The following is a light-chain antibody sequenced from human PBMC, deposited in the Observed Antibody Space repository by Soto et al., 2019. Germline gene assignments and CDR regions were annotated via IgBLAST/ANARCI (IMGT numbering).Light chain of an antibody. Sequence: QSALTQPPSVSGSPGHSVTISCAGTFSDIDSHNRVSWYQQSPGAAPKLIIYEGSVRPSGVPDRFSGSESGNTASLTISGLQADDEADYYCASYTPGSVPQVVFGGGTKLTVL. V-gene: IGLV2-18*02. CDR1: FSDIDSHNR. J-gene: IGLJ3*02. CDR2: EGS. CDR3: ASYTPGSVPQVV.